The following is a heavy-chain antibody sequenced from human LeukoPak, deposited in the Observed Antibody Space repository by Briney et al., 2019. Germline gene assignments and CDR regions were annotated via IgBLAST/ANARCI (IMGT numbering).Heavy chain of an antibody. CDR2: IIPIFGTA. Sequence: SVKVSCKASGGTFSSYAISWVRQAPGQGLEWMGGIIPIFGTANYAQKFQGRVTITADESTSTAYMGLSSLRSEDTAVYYCTIYGDYSKHYFDYWGQGTLVTVSS. J-gene: IGHJ4*02. V-gene: IGHV1-69*13. CDR3: TIYGDYSKHYFDY. D-gene: IGHD4-17*01. CDR1: GGTFSSYA.